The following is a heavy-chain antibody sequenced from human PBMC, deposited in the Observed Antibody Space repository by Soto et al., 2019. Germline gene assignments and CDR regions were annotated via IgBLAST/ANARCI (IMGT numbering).Heavy chain of an antibody. CDR1: GGSFSGYY. V-gene: IGHV4-34*01. CDR2: INHSGST. D-gene: IGHD4-17*01. J-gene: IGHJ4*02. CDR3: AREYGDYGVIDY. Sequence: QVQLQQWGAGLLKPSETLSLTCAVYGGSFSGYYWSWIRQPPGKGLEWIGEINHSGSTNYNPSHKSRVTISVDTSKNQFSLKLSSVTAADTAVYYCAREYGDYGVIDYWGQGTLVTVSS.